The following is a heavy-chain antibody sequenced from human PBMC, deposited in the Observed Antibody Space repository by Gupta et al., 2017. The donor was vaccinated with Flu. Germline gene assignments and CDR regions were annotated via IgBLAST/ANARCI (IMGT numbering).Heavy chain of an antibody. CDR3: ARGLGADYTAWGYFDY. D-gene: IGHD5-18*01. CDR1: GFTFSTYD. V-gene: IGHV3-13*01. Sequence: EVQLVESGGDFVQAGGSLRLSCAASGFTFSTYDFHWVRQTTGKGLEWLSGIGTLDDTFYPGSVKGRFTISRENAKDSLYLKMTNLSAGDTAVYYCARGLGADYTAWGYFDYWGPGTVVTVSS. CDR2: IGTLDDT. J-gene: IGHJ4*02.